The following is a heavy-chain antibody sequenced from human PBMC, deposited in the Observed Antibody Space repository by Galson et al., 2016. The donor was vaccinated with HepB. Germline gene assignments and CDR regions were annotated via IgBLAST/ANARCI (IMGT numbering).Heavy chain of an antibody. D-gene: IGHD5-18*01. CDR2: INPNSGGT. CDR3: ARAPRRYNHGTAQSDAFDV. CDR1: GYTFTGHY. J-gene: IGHJ3*01. Sequence: SVKVSCKASGYTFTGHYIHWVRQAPGQGLQWMGWINPNSGGTYYAQNFQGRVTMTRDTSITTAYMDLSRLRFDDTAVYYCARAPRRYNHGTAQSDAFDVWGQGTMVTVS. V-gene: IGHV1-2*02.